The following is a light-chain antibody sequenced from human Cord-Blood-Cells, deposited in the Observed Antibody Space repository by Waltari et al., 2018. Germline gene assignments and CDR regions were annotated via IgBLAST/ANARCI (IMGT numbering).Light chain of an antibody. CDR2: NDS. Sequence: SYELTQPPSVSVSPGQTATITCPGDALPKQYAYWYQQKPGLAPVLVIYNDSQRASGIPELFSGSSSGTTVTLTISGVRAEDEAYYYCQSADSSGTYVVFGGGTKLTVL. CDR1: ALPKQY. CDR3: QSADSSGTYVV. V-gene: IGLV3-25*03. J-gene: IGLJ2*01.